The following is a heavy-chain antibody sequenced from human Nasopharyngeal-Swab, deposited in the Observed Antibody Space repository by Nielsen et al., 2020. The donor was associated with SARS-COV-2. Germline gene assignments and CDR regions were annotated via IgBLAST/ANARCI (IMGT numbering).Heavy chain of an antibody. Sequence: GESLKISCAASGFTFSSYAMSWVRQAPGKGLEWVSVIYSGGSSTYYADSVKGRFTISRDNSKNTLYLQMNSLRAEDTAVYYCAKSLGSGPRSHFTGDPFDYWGQGTLVTVSS. CDR1: GFTFSSYA. V-gene: IGHV3-23*03. CDR3: AKSLGSGPRSHFTGDPFDY. CDR2: IYSGGSST. D-gene: IGHD7-27*01. J-gene: IGHJ4*02.